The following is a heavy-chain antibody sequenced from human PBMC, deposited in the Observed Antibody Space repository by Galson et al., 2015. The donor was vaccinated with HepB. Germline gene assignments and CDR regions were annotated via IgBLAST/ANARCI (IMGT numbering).Heavy chain of an antibody. CDR1: GGSISSGDYY. CDR3: ARDNRDYGGTSDY. D-gene: IGHD4-23*01. CDR2: IYYSGNT. Sequence: TLSLTCTVSGGSISSGDYYWSWIRQPPGKGLEWIGYIYYSGNTYYNPSLTSRLTISLDTSKNQFSLKLSSVTAADSAMYYCARDNRDYGGTSDYWGQGTLVTVSS. V-gene: IGHV4-30-4*01. J-gene: IGHJ4*02.